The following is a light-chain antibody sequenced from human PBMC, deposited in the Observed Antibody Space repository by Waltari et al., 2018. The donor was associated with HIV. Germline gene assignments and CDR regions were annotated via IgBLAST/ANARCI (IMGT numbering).Light chain of an antibody. J-gene: IGLJ2*01. V-gene: IGLV1-51*01. CDR2: DNN. CDR3: VSWDSSLRGVL. CDR1: SSNIWVNY. Sequence: QSVLTHPPSLSAAPGPKVSITCSGSSSNIWVNYLPWYQQFPRTAPKLLIYDNNERPSGIPDRFSGSKSGTSATLDITGLRTGDEADYYCVSWDSSLRGVLFGGGTKLTVL.